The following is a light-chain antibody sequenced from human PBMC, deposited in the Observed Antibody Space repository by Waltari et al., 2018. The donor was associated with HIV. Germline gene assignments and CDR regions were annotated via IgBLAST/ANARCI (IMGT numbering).Light chain of an antibody. J-gene: IGLJ3*02. CDR1: KLGDKY. V-gene: IGLV3-1*01. CDR3: QAWDSITPWV. CDR2: QDN. Sequence: SYELTQPPSVSVSPGQTASITCSGDKLGDKYACWYQQKPGQSPVLVIYQDNKRPSGIPERFSGSNSGNTATLTISGTQAMDEADYYCQAWDSITPWVFGGGTKLTVL.